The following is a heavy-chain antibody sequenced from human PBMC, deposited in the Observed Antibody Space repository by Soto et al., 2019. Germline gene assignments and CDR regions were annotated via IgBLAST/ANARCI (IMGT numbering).Heavy chain of an antibody. Sequence: QVQLVQPGAEVKKPGSSVKVSCKASGGTFSSYAISWVRQAPGQGLEWMGGIIPIFGTANYAQKFQGRVTITADESTSTAYMELSSLRSEDTAVYYCARPLDLAYCGGDCYSYAFDIWGQGTMVTVSS. V-gene: IGHV1-69*12. J-gene: IGHJ3*02. CDR2: IIPIFGTA. CDR3: ARPLDLAYCGGDCYSYAFDI. D-gene: IGHD2-21*02. CDR1: GGTFSSYA.